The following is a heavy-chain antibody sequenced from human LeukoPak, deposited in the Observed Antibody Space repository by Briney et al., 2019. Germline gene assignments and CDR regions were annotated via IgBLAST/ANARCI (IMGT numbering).Heavy chain of an antibody. V-gene: IGHV1-18*01. CDR2: ISAYNGNT. Sequence: GALVKVSCKASGYTFTSYGISWVRQAPGQGLEWMGWISAYNGNTNYAQKLQGRVTMTTDTSTSTAYMELRSLRSDDTAVYYCARDGYYYGSGSHPFDYWGQGTLVTVSS. D-gene: IGHD3-10*01. CDR1: GYTFTSYG. J-gene: IGHJ4*02. CDR3: ARDGYYYGSGSHPFDY.